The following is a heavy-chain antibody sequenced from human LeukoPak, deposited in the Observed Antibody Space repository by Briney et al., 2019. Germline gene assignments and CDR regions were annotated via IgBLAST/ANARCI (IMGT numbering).Heavy chain of an antibody. CDR3: ATAPPRNRGYDFWSGYYPPLDY. Sequence: GASVTVSFKVSGYTLTELSMHWVRQAPGKGLEWMGGFDPEDGETIYAQKFQGRVTMTEDTSTDTAYMELSSLRSEDTAVYYCATAPPRNRGYDFWSGYYPPLDYWGQGTLVTVSS. V-gene: IGHV1-24*01. CDR2: FDPEDGET. D-gene: IGHD3-3*01. CDR1: GYTLTELS. J-gene: IGHJ4*02.